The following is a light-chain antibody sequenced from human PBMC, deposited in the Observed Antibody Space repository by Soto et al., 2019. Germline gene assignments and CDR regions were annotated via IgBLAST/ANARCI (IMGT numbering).Light chain of an antibody. J-gene: IGKJ5*01. V-gene: IGKV1-39*01. CDR2: TAS. CDR3: QQSYSTPIT. Sequence: DIQMDPSPSCPFASVGDRVNLTLRASQNIRNYLNWYHQKPGKAPKLLIYTASSLQSGVPARFSGSGSGTDFTLTISSLQPEDFATYYCQQSYSTPITFGQGTRREIK. CDR1: QNIRNY.